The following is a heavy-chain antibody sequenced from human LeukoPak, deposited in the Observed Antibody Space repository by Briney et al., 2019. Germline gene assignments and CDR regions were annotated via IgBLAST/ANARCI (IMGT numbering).Heavy chain of an antibody. D-gene: IGHD1-14*01. CDR1: GFNFTYYA. J-gene: IGHJ4*02. CDR2: VSYDGNDG. Sequence: GGSLRLSCIGSGFNFTYYAIYWVRQAPGKGLEWVAVVSYDGNDGYYADSVKGRFSISRDNSQNTVTLQMNNLRVEDTAIYYCAKLDRNDGSYYFDYWGQGTLVTVSS. CDR3: AKLDRNDGSYYFDY. V-gene: IGHV3-30*18.